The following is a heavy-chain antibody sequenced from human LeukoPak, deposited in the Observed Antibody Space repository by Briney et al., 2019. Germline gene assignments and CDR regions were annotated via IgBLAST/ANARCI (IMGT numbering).Heavy chain of an antibody. CDR3: ARGQAAGY. V-gene: IGHV4-34*01. CDR2: INHSGST. J-gene: IGHJ4*02. CDR1: GVSFSGYY. Sequence: SDTLSLTCTVYGVSFSGYYWSWIRQPPGKGLEWIGEINHSGSTNYNPSLKSRVSISVETSKNQFSLKLSRVTGADTAVYYCARGQAAGYWGQGTLVTVSS. D-gene: IGHD6-13*01.